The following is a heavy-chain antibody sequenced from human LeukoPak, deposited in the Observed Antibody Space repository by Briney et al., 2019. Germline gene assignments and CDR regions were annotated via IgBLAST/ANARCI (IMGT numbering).Heavy chain of an antibody. Sequence: PGRSLRLSCAASGFTFSSYAMHWVRQAPGKGLEWVAVISYDGSNKYYADSVKGRFTISRDNSKNTLYLQMNSLRAEDTAVYYRAREIRFLESNWFDPWGQGTLVTVSS. CDR2: ISYDGSNK. CDR1: GFTFSSYA. V-gene: IGHV3-30-3*01. D-gene: IGHD3-3*01. J-gene: IGHJ5*02. CDR3: AREIRFLESNWFDP.